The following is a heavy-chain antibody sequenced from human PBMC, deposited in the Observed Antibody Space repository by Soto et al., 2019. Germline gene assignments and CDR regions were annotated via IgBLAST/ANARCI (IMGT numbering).Heavy chain of an antibody. CDR3: AKGWYSSRWASLFY. CDR2: ISGSGGST. V-gene: IGHV3-23*01. J-gene: IGHJ4*02. CDR1: GFTFSSYA. Sequence: GGSLRLSCAASGFTFSSYAMSWVRQAPGKGLEWVSAISGSGGSTYYADSVKGRFTISRDNSKNTLYLQMNSLRAEDTAVYYWAKGWYSSRWASLFYWGQGTLVNVSS. D-gene: IGHD6-13*01.